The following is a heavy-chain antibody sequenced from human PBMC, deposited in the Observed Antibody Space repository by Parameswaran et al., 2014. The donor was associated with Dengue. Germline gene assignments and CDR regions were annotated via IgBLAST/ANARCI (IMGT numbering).Heavy chain of an antibody. D-gene: IGHD3-9*01. CDR2: IKSEEDGGTT. J-gene: IGHJ6*02. V-gene: IGHV3-15*01. CDR3: STGTSEDYDILTEDFYYYHVMDV. Sequence: VRQAPGKGLEWVGRIKSEEDGGTTDYAAAVKGRFTISRDDLKATLYLQMNSLKTEDSAVYYCSTGTSEDYDILTEDFYYYHVMDVWGQGTTVTVSS.